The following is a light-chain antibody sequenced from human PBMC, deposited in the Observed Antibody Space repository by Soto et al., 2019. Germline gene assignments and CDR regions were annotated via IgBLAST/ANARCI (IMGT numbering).Light chain of an antibody. V-gene: IGKV3-20*01. CDR2: GVS. Sequence: EIVLTQSPGTLSLSPGERATLSCRASQSVIGRQLAWYQHKPGQAPRLLMFGVSNRATGIPDRFTGSGSGTDFTLTISRLGPEDFAVYSWQVYGPSPPIAFGQGKRLEI. J-gene: IGKJ5*01. CDR1: QSVIGRQ. CDR3: QVYGPSPPIA.